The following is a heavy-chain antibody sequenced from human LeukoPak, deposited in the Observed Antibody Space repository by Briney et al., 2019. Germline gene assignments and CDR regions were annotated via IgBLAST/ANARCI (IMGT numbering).Heavy chain of an antibody. CDR2: IGTAGDT. Sequence: GGSLRLSCAASGFTFSSYDMHWFRQATGKGLEWVSAIGTAGDTYYPGSVKGRFTISRENAKNSLYLQMNSLRAGDTAVYYCARGGSGWFHYYYYYGMDVWGQGTTVTVSS. CDR1: GFTFSSYD. J-gene: IGHJ6*02. D-gene: IGHD6-19*01. CDR3: ARGGSGWFHYYYYYGMDV. V-gene: IGHV3-13*01.